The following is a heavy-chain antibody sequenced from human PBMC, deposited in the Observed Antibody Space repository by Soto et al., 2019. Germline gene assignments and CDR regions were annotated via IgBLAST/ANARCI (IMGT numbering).Heavy chain of an antibody. J-gene: IGHJ6*02. Sequence: SSMKVSCRASGGRFSSYALSWVRKAPGHGLAWMGGIIPIFGTASYAQKFQGRVTITADESTSTAYMELSSLRSADTAVYYCARRVSCSGGSCYPDDYYGMDVWG. D-gene: IGHD2-15*01. V-gene: IGHV1-69*13. CDR3: ARRVSCSGGSCYPDDYYGMDV. CDR1: GGRFSSYA. CDR2: IIPIFGTA.